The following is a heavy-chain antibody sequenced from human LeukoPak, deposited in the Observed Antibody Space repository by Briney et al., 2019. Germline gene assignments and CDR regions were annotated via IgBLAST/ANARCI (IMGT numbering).Heavy chain of an antibody. J-gene: IGHJ1*01. Sequence: PSETLSLTCAVYGGSFSGYYWSWIRQPPGQGLEWIGEINHSGSTNYNPSLKSRVTISVDTSKNQFSLKLSSVTAADTAVYYCARGSRAHYGSGSYYKGGYFQHWGQGTLVTVSS. CDR1: GGSFSGYY. CDR2: INHSGST. D-gene: IGHD3-10*01. CDR3: ARGSRAHYGSGSYYKGGYFQH. V-gene: IGHV4-34*01.